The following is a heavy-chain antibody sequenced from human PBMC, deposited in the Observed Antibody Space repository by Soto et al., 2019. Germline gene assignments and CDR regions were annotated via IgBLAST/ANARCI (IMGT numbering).Heavy chain of an antibody. CDR3: ARDVGLRY. J-gene: IGHJ4*02. Sequence: VQLVESGGGLVQPGGSLKLSCAVSGFTFTNYWMSWVRRAPGKGLEWVANINQDGSERNYGDSVKGRFTISRDNTKNSLYLQMNSLRAEDTAVYYCARDVGLRYWGQGALVTVSS. D-gene: IGHD1-20*01. CDR1: GFTFTNYW. CDR2: INQDGSER. V-gene: IGHV3-7*05.